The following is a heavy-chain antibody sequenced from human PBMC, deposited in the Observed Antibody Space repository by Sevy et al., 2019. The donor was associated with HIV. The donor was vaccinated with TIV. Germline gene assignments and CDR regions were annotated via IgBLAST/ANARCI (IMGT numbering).Heavy chain of an antibody. CDR1: GISFFNTW. Sequence: GGSLRLSCSGSGISFFNTWMSWVRQAPGKGLEWVGRVKTETDGGTREYAAFVKGRFIISRDDSKDTIYRQINSLQTDDPAVYFCAAEPWGFFDSGTRFLLPFFDSWGPGTLVTVSS. CDR2: VKTETDGGTR. J-gene: IGHJ4*02. D-gene: IGHD5-12*01. CDR3: AAEPWGFFDSGTRFLLPFFDS. V-gene: IGHV3-15*01.